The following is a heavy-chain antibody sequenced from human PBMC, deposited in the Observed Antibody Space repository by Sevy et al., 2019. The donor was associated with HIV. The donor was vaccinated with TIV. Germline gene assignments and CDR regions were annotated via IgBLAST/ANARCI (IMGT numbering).Heavy chain of an antibody. D-gene: IGHD6-13*01. CDR1: GGSISSYY. CDR2: IYTSGST. Sequence: SENLSLTCTVSGGSISSYYWSWIRQPAGKGLEWIGRIYTSGSTNYNPSLKSRVTMSVDTSKNQFSLKLSSVTAADTAVYYCARDGYSSSWYGGQFDYWGQGTLVTVSS. J-gene: IGHJ4*02. V-gene: IGHV4-4*07. CDR3: ARDGYSSSWYGGQFDY.